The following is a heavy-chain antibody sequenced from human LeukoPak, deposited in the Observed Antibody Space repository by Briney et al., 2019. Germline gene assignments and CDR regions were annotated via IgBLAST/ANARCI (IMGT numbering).Heavy chain of an antibody. CDR3: ARTNFDY. J-gene: IGHJ4*02. CDR1: GFTFSSYA. V-gene: IGHV3-30-3*01. CDR2: ISYDGSNK. Sequence: GGSLRLSCAASGFTFSSYAMHWVRQAPGKGLEWVAVISYDGSNKYYADSVKGRFTISRDNSKNTLYLQMNSLRAEDTAVYYCARTNFDYWGQGTLVTVSS.